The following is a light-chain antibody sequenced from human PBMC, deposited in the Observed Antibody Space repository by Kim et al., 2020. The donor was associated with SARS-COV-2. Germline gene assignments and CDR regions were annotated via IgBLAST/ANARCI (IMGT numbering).Light chain of an antibody. CDR2: DVS. V-gene: IGLV2-14*03. Sequence: QSALTQPASVSGSPGQSITISCTGSSSDVGGYNYVSWYQQHPGKAPKVMIYDVSSRPSGVSNRFSGSKSGITASLTISGLQAEDEADYYCSSYTDTNTRVVFGGGTQLTVL. J-gene: IGLJ3*02. CDR3: SSYTDTNTRVV. CDR1: SSDVGGYNY.